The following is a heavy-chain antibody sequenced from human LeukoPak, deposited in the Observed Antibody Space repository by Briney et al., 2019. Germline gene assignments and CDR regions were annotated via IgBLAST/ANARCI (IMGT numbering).Heavy chain of an antibody. CDR1: GLTFSSYE. D-gene: IGHD3-10*01. CDR2: ISSSWRNI. J-gene: IGHJ5*02. CDR3: ARAVTYFYGSVTYDWFDP. V-gene: IGHV3-48*03. Sequence: GGSVSLLHAVWGLTFSSYEMQGVRQPPARGLEGVSYISSSWRNILYADVVKGRFTISRDNGKNTVSLQMNRLRVDDTAMYYCARAVTYFYGSVTYDWFDPWGQGTLVTVSS.